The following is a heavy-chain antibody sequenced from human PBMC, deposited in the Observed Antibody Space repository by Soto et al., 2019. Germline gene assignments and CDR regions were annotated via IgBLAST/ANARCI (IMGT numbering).Heavy chain of an antibody. CDR1: GGSISSYY. CDR3: ASGWNYGWDWFDP. V-gene: IGHV4-59*01. CDR2: IYYSGST. Sequence: QVQLQESGPGLVKPSETLSLTCTVSGGSISSYYWSWIRQPPGKGLEWIGYIYYSGSTNYNPSLKSRVSRSVDTSKNQFSLKLSSVTAADTAVYYCASGWNYGWDWFDPWGQGTLVTVSS. J-gene: IGHJ5*02. D-gene: IGHD1-7*01.